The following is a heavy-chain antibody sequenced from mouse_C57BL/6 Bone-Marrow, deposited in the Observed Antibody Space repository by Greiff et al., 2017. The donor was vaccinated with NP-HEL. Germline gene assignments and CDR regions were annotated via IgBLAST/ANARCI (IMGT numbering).Heavy chain of an antibody. CDR2: IYPRSGNT. J-gene: IGHJ1*03. CDR1: GYTFTSYG. D-gene: IGHD1-2*01. CDR3: ARCRLWYFDV. V-gene: IGHV1-81*01. Sequence: QVQLKESGAELARPGASVKLSCKASGYTFTSYGISWVKQRTGQGLEWIGEIYPRSGNTYYNEKFKGKATLTADKSSSTAYMELRSLTSEDSAVYFCARCRLWYFDVWGTGTTVTVSS.